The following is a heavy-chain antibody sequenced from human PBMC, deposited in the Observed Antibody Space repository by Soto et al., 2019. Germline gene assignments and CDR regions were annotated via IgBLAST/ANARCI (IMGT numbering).Heavy chain of an antibody. V-gene: IGHV4-30-2*01. CDR1: GGSISSGGYS. CDR3: ARGGYGSGSYLVVDY. CDR2: IYHSGST. D-gene: IGHD3-10*01. Sequence: SETLSLTCAVSGGSISSGGYSWSWIRQPPGKGLEWIGYIYHSGSTYYNPSLKSRVTISVDRSKNQFSLKLSSVTAADTAVYYCARGGYGSGSYLVVDYWGQGTLVTVSS. J-gene: IGHJ4*02.